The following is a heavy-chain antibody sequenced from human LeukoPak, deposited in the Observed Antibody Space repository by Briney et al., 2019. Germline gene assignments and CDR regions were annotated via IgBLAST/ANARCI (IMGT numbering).Heavy chain of an antibody. V-gene: IGHV4-59*01. CDR1: GGSISSYY. Sequence: SETLSLTCTVSGGSISSYYWSWIRQPPGKGLGWIGYIYYSGSTNYNPSLKSRVTISVDTSKNQFSLKLSSVTAADTAVYYCARGPPHDYSYLDYWGQGTLVTVSS. CDR2: IYYSGST. D-gene: IGHD4-11*01. J-gene: IGHJ4*02. CDR3: ARGPPHDYSYLDY.